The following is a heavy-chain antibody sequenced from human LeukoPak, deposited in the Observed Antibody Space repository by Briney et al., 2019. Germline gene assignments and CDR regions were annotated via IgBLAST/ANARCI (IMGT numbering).Heavy chain of an antibody. V-gene: IGHV3-74*01. Sequence: SGGSLRLSCAASGFTFSSYWMHWVRQAPGKGLVWVSRINSDGSSTSYADSVKGRFTISRDNAKNTLYLQMNSLRAEDTAVYYCARVSSGRRFDPWGQGTLVTVSS. D-gene: IGHD6-19*01. J-gene: IGHJ5*02. CDR3: ARVSSGRRFDP. CDR2: INSDGSST. CDR1: GFTFSSYW.